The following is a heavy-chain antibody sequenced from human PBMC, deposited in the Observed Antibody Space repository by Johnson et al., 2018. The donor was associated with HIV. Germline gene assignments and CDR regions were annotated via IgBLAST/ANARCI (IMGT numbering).Heavy chain of an antibody. J-gene: IGHJ3*02. CDR2: ISWNSGSI. V-gene: IGHV3-9*01. CDR1: GFSFDDYA. Sequence: VQLVESGGGVVQPGRSLRLSCAASGFSFDDYAMYWVRQAPGKGLEWVSDISWNSGSIGYADFVKGRFTISRDNTKNSLYLQMNSLRAEDTAFYYCAKWSSSWTDAFDIWGQGTMVTVSS. D-gene: IGHD6-13*01. CDR3: AKWSSSWTDAFDI.